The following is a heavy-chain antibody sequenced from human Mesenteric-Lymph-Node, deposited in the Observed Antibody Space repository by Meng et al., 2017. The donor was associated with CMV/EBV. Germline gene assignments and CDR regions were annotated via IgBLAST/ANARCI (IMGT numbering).Heavy chain of an antibody. CDR1: GGSFSGYS. CDR2: INDSGNT. V-gene: IGHV4-34*01. CDR3: ARGAPGY. J-gene: IGHJ4*02. Sequence: SETLSLTCAAYGGSFSGYSWTWIRQPPGKGLEWIGDINDSGNTNYNPSLKSRVSILVDTSKNQFSLKLTSVTAADTAVYYCARGAPGYWGQGTLVTVSS.